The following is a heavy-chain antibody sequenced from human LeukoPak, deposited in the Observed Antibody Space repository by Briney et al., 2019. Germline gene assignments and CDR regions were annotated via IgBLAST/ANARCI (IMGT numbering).Heavy chain of an antibody. CDR1: GFTLSTYA. CDR2: ISYDGSDT. D-gene: IGHD3-10*01. J-gene: IGHJ4*01. V-gene: IGHV3-30*04. Sequence: GGSLRLSCAASGFTLSTYAMHWVRQAPGEGLEWVAVISYDGSDTYYADSVKGLFTISRDSSKNTLYLQMTSLRAEDTAVYYCARADFYGSGSHPPGGFDYWGHGTLVTVSS. CDR3: ARADFYGSGSHPPGGFDY.